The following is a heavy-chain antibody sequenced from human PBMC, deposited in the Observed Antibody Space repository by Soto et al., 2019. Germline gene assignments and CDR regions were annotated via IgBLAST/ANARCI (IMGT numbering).Heavy chain of an antibody. CDR2: IYYSGST. D-gene: IGHD3-3*01. CDR3: ARASFWSGYYTGIRYYYYMDV. V-gene: IGHV4-59*12. Sequence: SETLSLTCTVSGGSISSYYWSWIRQPPGKGLEWIGYIYYSGSTNYNPSLKSRVTISVDTSKNQFSLKLSSVTAADTAVYYCARASFWSGYYTGIRYYYYMDVWGKGTTVTVSS. J-gene: IGHJ6*03. CDR1: GGSISSYY.